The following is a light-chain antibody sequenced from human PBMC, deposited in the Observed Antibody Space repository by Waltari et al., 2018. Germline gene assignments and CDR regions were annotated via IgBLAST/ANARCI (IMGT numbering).Light chain of an antibody. CDR2: DVS. CDR3: SSYTSSNTLV. V-gene: IGLV2-14*01. Sequence: QPALTQPASVSGSPGQSITMSCTGTSSDVGGYHYVSWYQQYPGKAPKLMIYDVSQRPSGVSNRFSGSKSGNTASLTISGLQAEDEADYYCSSYTSSNTLVFGVGTKLTVL. CDR1: SSDVGGYHY. J-gene: IGLJ3*02.